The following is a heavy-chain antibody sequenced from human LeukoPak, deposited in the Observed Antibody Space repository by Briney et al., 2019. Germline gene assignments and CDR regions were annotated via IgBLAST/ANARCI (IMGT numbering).Heavy chain of an antibody. CDR3: ARELGEPGWFDP. V-gene: IGHV1-69*05. CDR2: ITPMFGTS. Sequence: SVKVSCKASGGTFSRHTISWVRQSPGQGLEWMGGITPMFGTSNYAQKFQGRVTMTRDTSTSTVYMELSSLRSEDTAVYYCARELGEPGWFDPWGQGTLVTVSS. D-gene: IGHD1-26*01. J-gene: IGHJ5*02. CDR1: GGTFSRHT.